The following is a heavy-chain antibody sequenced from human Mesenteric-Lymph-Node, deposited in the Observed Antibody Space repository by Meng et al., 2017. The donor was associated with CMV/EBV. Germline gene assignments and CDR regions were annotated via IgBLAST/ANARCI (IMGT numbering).Heavy chain of an antibody. CDR3: ATQLTGLHIPYYYYGMDV. D-gene: IGHD5-18*01. CDR2: IIPIFGTA. Sequence: SVKVSCKASGGTFSSYAISWVRQAPGQGLEWMGGIIPIFGTANYAQKFQGRVTITTDESTSTAYMELSSLRSEDTAVYYCATQLTGLHIPYYYYGMDVWGQGTTVTVSS. J-gene: IGHJ6*02. CDR1: GGTFSSYA. V-gene: IGHV1-69*05.